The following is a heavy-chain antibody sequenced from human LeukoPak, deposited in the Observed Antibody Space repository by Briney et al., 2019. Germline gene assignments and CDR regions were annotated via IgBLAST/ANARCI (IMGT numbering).Heavy chain of an antibody. D-gene: IGHD2-15*01. J-gene: IGHJ5*02. CDR3: ARDSNCSGGNCYSHNWFDP. V-gene: IGHV4-38-2*01. CDR1: GYSINSGYY. Sequence: PSETLSLTCAVSGYSINSGYYWGWIRQPPERRLEWIGSFSHSGDTYYNPSLKSRVTISIDTSNNQFSLNLSSVTAADTAVYYCARDSNCSGGNCYSHNWFDPWGQGTLVTVSS. CDR2: FSHSGDT.